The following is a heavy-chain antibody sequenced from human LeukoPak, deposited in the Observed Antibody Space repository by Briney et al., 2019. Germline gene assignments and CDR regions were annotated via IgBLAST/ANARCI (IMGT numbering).Heavy chain of an antibody. D-gene: IGHD6-13*01. CDR3: AKDQQQLDAFDI. V-gene: IGHV3-23*01. Sequence: PGGSLRLSCGASGFTFSSYAMSWVRQAPGKGLEWVSAISGSGGSTYYADSVKGRFTISRDNSKNTLYLQMNSLRAEDTAVYYCAKDQQQLDAFDIWCLGTMVTVSS. CDR1: GFTFSSYA. CDR2: ISGSGGST. J-gene: IGHJ3*02.